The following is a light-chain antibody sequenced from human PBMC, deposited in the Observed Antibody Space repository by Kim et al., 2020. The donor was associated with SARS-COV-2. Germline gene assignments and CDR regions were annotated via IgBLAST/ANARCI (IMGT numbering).Light chain of an antibody. V-gene: IGLV4-69*01. J-gene: IGLJ3*02. CDR1: SGHSPYA. CDR3: QTWGTGIRLV. CDR2: LIRDGSH. Sequence: SVKLTCTRGSGHSPYAIAWHLQQPVTSPRYLMKLIRDGSHSKGVGVPDRFSGSSSGAARYLAVSSLQSEDEADYYCQTWGTGIRLVFGGGTQLTVL.